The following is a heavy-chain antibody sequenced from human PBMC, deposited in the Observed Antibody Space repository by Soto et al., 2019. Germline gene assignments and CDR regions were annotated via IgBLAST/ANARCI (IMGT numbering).Heavy chain of an antibody. CDR3: ARSQSGYSSSRTLFDP. D-gene: IGHD6-13*01. Sequence: SETLSLTCTVSGGSISSYYWSWIRQPPGKGLGWIGYIYYSGSTNYNPSLKSRVTISVDTSKNQFSLKLSSVTAADTAVYYCARSQSGYSSSRTLFDPWGQGTLVTVSS. J-gene: IGHJ5*02. CDR1: GGSISSYY. V-gene: IGHV4-59*01. CDR2: IYYSGST.